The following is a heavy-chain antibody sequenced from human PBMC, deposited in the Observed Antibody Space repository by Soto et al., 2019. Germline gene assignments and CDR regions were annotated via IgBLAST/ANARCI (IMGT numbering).Heavy chain of an antibody. J-gene: IGHJ4*02. D-gene: IGHD3-22*01. Sequence: ASVKVSCKASGGTFSSYAMSWVRQAPGEGLEWMGGIIPIFGTANYAQKFQGRVTITADESTSTAYMELSSLRSEDTAVYYCARDPTENHYDSSGQPKWGQGPMVTVSS. V-gene: IGHV1-69*13. CDR1: GGTFSSYA. CDR2: IIPIFGTA. CDR3: ARDPTENHYDSSGQPK.